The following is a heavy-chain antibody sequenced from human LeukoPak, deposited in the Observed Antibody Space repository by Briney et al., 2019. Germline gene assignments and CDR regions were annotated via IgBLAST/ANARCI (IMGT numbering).Heavy chain of an antibody. J-gene: IGHJ4*02. D-gene: IGHD5-24*01. V-gene: IGHV3-23*01. CDR3: AKEGRSLQTY. CDR2: ISGSGGST. CDR1: GFTFTSYS. Sequence: GGSLRLSCAASGFTFTSYSMSWIRQAPGKGLEWVSAISGSGGSTYYADSVKGRFTISRDNSKNTLYLQMNSLRAEDTAVYYCAKEGRSLQTYWGQGTLVTVSS.